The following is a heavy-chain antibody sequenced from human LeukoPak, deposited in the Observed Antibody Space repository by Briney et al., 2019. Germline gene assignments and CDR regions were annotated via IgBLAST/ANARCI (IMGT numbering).Heavy chain of an antibody. V-gene: IGHV3-23*01. CDR3: AKDPVEYN. D-gene: IGHD3-3*01. J-gene: IGHJ4*02. CDR2: ISGSGGRT. CDR1: GFIFSTYS. Sequence: GGSLRLSCAASGFIFSTYSMSWVRQAPGKGLEWVSAISGSGGRTYYADSVKGRFTISRDNSKNTLYLQMNSLRAEDTAVYYCAKDPVEYNWGQGTLVTVSS.